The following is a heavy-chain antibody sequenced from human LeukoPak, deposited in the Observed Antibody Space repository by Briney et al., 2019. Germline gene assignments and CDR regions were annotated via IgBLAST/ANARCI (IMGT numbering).Heavy chain of an antibody. D-gene: IGHD6-13*01. V-gene: IGHV4-39*07. J-gene: IGHJ6*03. CDR3: ARTPTSRKRFLGGAATGTDYYYYYYMDV. Sequence: SETLSLTCTVPGGSISSSSYYWGWIRQPPGKGLEWIGSIYYSGSTYYNPSLKSRVSMSVDTSKNQFSLKLRSVTAADTAVYYCARTPTSRKRFLGGAATGTDYYYYYYMDVWGKGTTVTISS. CDR2: IYYSGST. CDR1: GGSISSSSYY.